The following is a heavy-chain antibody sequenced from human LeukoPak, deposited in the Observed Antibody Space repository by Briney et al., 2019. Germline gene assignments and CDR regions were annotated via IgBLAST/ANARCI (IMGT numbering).Heavy chain of an antibody. CDR3: ARHRGSYGYLPLGVDGMDV. J-gene: IGHJ6*02. CDR1: GGSISSYY. CDR2: IYYSGST. V-gene: IGHV4-59*08. Sequence: PSETLSLTCTVSGGSISSYYWSWIRQPPGKGLEWIGYIYYSGSTNYNPSLKSRVTISVDTSKNQFSLKLSSVIAADTAVYYCARHRGSYGYLPLGVDGMDVWGQGTTVTVSS. D-gene: IGHD5-18*01.